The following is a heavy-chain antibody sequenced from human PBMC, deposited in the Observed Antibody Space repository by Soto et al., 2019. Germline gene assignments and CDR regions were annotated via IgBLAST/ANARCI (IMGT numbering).Heavy chain of an antibody. CDR1: GYTFTSYA. J-gene: IGHJ6*03. CDR2: INAGNGNT. CDR3: ASTPATVTTKVLDYYYYYMDV. D-gene: IGHD4-17*01. V-gene: IGHV1-3*01. Sequence: ASVKVSCKASGYTFTSYAMHWVRQAPGQRLEWMGWINAGNGNTKYSQKFQGRVTITRDTSASTAYMELSSLRSEDTAVYYCASTPATVTTKVLDYYYYYMDVWGKGTTVTVSS.